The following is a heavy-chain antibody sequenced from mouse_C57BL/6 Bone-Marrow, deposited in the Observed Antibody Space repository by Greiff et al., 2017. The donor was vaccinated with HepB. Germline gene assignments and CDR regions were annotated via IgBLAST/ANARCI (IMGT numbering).Heavy chain of an antibody. CDR2: IYPGDGDT. Sequence: VQLVESGPELVKPGASVKISCKASGYAFSSSWMNWVKQRPGKGLEWIGRIYPGDGDTNYNGKFKGKATLTADKSSSTAYMQLSSLTSEDSAVYVCARSYYYGSSWFAYWGQGTLVTVSA. J-gene: IGHJ3*01. V-gene: IGHV1-82*01. CDR1: GYAFSSSW. D-gene: IGHD1-1*01. CDR3: ARSYYYGSSWFAY.